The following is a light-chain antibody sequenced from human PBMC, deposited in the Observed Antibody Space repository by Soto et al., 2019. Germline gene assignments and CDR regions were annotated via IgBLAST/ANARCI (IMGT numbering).Light chain of an antibody. Sequence: QSVLTQPPSASGAPGQRVTISCTGSSSNIGPGYDVHWYQQLPGTAPKLIIYANTNRPSGAPDRIFGSKSGTSASLVITGLQAEDEADYYCQSFDSSLSGSGGVFGGGTKVTVL. V-gene: IGLV1-40*01. CDR1: SSNIGPGYD. J-gene: IGLJ3*02. CDR3: QSFDSSLSGSGGV. CDR2: ANT.